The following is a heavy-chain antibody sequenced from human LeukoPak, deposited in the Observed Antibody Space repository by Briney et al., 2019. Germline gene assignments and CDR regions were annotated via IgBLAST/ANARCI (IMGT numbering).Heavy chain of an antibody. Sequence: PGGSLRLSCAASGFTFSSYSMTWVRQAPGKGLEWVSYISSSSSTIYYADSVKGRFTISRDNAKNSLYLQMNSLRAEDTAVYYCARREDYYGSGSRKKYYYYGMDVWGQGTTVTVSS. CDR1: GFTFSSYS. V-gene: IGHV3-48*01. CDR3: ARREDYYGSGSRKKYYYYGMDV. CDR2: ISSSSSTI. D-gene: IGHD3-10*01. J-gene: IGHJ6*02.